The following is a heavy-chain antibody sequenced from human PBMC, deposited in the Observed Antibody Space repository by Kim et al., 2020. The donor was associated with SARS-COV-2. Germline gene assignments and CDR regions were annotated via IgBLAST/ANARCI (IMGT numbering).Heavy chain of an antibody. CDR2: IYYSGST. Sequence: SETLSLTCTVSGGSISSGGYYWSWIRQHPGKGLEWIGYIYYSGSTYYNPSLKSRVTISVDTSKNQFSLKLSSVTAADTAVYYCARDLDGGLSGWFDPWGQGTLVTVSS. D-gene: IGHD2-15*01. CDR1: GGSISSGGYY. J-gene: IGHJ5*02. CDR3: ARDLDGGLSGWFDP. V-gene: IGHV4-31*03.